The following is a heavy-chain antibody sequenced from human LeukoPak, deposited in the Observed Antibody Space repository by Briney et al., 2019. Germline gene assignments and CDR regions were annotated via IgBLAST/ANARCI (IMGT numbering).Heavy chain of an antibody. CDR1: GHTLTELF. D-gene: IGHD2-2*02. CDR3: ARDFSDIVVVPAAIVDI. V-gene: IGHV1-24*01. CDR2: FDPEDGET. Sequence: ASVKVSCKVSGHTLTELFMHWVRQAPGKGLEWMGGFDPEDGETIYAQKFQGRVTMTKDTSTSTAYMELRSLRSDDTAVYYCARDFSDIVVVPAAIVDIWGQGTMVTVSS. J-gene: IGHJ3*02.